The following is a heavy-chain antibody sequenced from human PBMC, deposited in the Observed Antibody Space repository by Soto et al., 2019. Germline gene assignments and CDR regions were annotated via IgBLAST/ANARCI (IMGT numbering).Heavy chain of an antibody. CDR2: INAGNGNT. V-gene: IGHV1-3*01. CDR3: AASLANGSGSYGYYYYYGMDV. CDR1: GYTFTSYA. D-gene: IGHD3-10*01. J-gene: IGHJ6*02. Sequence: ASVKVSCKASGYTFTSYAMHWVRQAPGQRLEWMGWINAGNGNTKYSQKFQGRVTITRDTSASTAYMELSSLRSEDTAVYYCAASLANGSGSYGYYYYYGMDVWGQGTTVTVSS.